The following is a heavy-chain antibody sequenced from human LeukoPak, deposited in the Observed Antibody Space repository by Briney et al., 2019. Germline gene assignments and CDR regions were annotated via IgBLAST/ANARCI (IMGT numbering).Heavy chain of an antibody. V-gene: IGHV4-30-4*01. Sequence: SETLSLTCTVSGGSISSGDYYWSWIRQPPGKGLEWIGYIYYSGSTYYNPSLKSRVTISVDTSKNQFSLKLSSVTAADTAVYYCARSGYSGYDNTFDYWGQGTLVTVSS. D-gene: IGHD5-12*01. CDR3: ARSGYSGYDNTFDY. CDR1: GGSISSGDYY. J-gene: IGHJ4*02. CDR2: IYYSGST.